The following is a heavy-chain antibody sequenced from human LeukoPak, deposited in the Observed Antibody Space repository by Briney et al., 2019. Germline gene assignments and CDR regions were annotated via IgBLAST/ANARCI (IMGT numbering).Heavy chain of an antibody. CDR1: GFTFSSYW. D-gene: IGHD4-23*01. Sequence: GGSLRLSCAASGFTFSSYWMNWVRQAPGKGLVWVSCIASDGSSTTYADSVKGRFSISRDNAKNTLYLQMNSLRVEDTAVYYCARGRPHGNDYWGQGTLVTVSS. J-gene: IGHJ4*02. V-gene: IGHV3-74*01. CDR2: IASDGSST. CDR3: ARGRPHGNDY.